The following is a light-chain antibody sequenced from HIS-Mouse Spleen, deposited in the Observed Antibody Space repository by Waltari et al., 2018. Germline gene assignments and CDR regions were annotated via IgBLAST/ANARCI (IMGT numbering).Light chain of an antibody. CDR3: SSYTSSSTF. V-gene: IGLV2-14*01. J-gene: IGLJ1*01. CDR2: EVS. Sequence: QSALTQPASVSGSPGQSITISCTGTSSHVGGYNYVSWYQQHPAKAPKLMIYEVSNRPSGVSNRFSGSKSGNTASLTISGLQAEDEADYYCSSYTSSSTFFGTGTKVTVL. CDR1: SSHVGGYNY.